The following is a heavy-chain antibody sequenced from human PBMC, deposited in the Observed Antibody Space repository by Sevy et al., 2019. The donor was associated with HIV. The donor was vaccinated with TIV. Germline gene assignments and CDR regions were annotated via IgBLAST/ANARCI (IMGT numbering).Heavy chain of an antibody. V-gene: IGHV1-24*01. Sequence: ASVKVSCKVSGYTLTKLSMHWVRQAPGKGLEWMGGFDPEDGETIYPQKFQGRVTMTEDTSTDTAYMELSSLRSEDTAVYYCATPKYVGYDYESLDIWGQGTMVTVSS. J-gene: IGHJ3*02. CDR2: FDPEDGET. D-gene: IGHD5-12*01. CDR1: GYTLTKLS. CDR3: ATPKYVGYDYESLDI.